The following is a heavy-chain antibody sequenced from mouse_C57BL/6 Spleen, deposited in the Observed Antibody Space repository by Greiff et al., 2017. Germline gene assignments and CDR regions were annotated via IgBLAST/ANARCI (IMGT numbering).Heavy chain of an antibody. D-gene: IGHD1-1*02. Sequence: QVQLQQPGAELVRPGSSVKLSCKASGYTFTSYWMHWVKQRPIQGLEWIGNIDPSDSETHYNQKFKDKATLTVDKSSSTAYMQLSSLTSADSAVYYCARSGGNYWYFDVWGTGTTVTVSS. J-gene: IGHJ1*03. CDR2: IDPSDSET. V-gene: IGHV1-52*01. CDR1: GYTFTSYW. CDR3: ARSGGNYWYFDV.